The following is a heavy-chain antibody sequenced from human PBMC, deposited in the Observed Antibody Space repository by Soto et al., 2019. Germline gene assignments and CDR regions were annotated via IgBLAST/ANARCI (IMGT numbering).Heavy chain of an antibody. J-gene: IGHJ3*02. CDR1: GFTFISSF. Sequence: PGGSLRLSCVASGFTFISSFMGWVRQASGKGLEWVGRIRSKANSYATAYAASVKGRFTISRDDSKNTAYLQMNSLKTEDTAVYYCTSWYYDRSTFDIWGQGTMVTVSS. D-gene: IGHD3-22*01. V-gene: IGHV3-73*01. CDR3: TSWYYDRSTFDI. CDR2: IRSKANSYAT.